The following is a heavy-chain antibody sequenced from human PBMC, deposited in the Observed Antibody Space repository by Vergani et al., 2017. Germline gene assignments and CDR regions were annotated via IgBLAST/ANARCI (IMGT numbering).Heavy chain of an antibody. V-gene: IGHV3-30*03. J-gene: IGHJ4*02. D-gene: IGHD6-19*01. CDR1: GFTFSSYG. CDR2: ISYDGSNK. Sequence: QVQLVESGGGVVQPGRSLRLSCAASGFTFSSYGMHWVRQAPGKGLEWVSVISYDGSNKYYADSVKGRFTISRDNSKNTLYLQMNSLRAEDTAVYYCAIPVAGNGAEGPTFDAWGQGTLVTVSS. CDR3: AIPVAGNGAEGPTFDA.